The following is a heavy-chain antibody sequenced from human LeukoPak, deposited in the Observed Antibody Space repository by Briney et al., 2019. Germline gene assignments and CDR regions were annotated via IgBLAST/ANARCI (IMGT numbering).Heavy chain of an antibody. V-gene: IGHV1-69*13. J-gene: IGHJ4*02. Sequence: SVKVSCKASGYTFTSYGISWVRQAPGQGLEWMGGIIPIFGTANYAQKFQGRVTITADESTSTAYMELSSLRSEDTAVYYCARAYPYGSLDYWGQGTLVTVSS. CDR3: ARAYPYGSLDY. D-gene: IGHD2-2*02. CDR2: IIPIFGTA. CDR1: GYTFTSYG.